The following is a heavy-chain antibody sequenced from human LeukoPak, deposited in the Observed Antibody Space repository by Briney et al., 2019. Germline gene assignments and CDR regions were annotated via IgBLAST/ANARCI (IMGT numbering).Heavy chain of an antibody. CDR3: ASRLEYYYDAFDI. CDR1: GGSLSSYY. Sequence: SETLSLTCTVSGGSLSSYYWSWIRQPPGKGLEWIGYIYYSGSTNYNPSLKSRVTISVDTSKNQFSLKLSSVTAADTAVYYCASRLEYYYDAFDIWGQGTMVTVSS. CDR2: IYYSGST. D-gene: IGHD3-10*01. J-gene: IGHJ3*02. V-gene: IGHV4-59*01.